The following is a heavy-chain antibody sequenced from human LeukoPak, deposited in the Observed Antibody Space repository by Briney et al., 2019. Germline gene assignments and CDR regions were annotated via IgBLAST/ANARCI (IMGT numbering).Heavy chain of an antibody. J-gene: IGHJ4*02. CDR1: GGSISSYY. D-gene: IGHD3-22*01. CDR2: IYTSGST. CDR3: ARDGGYYDSSATFDY. V-gene: IGHV4-4*07. Sequence: SDTLSLTCTVSGGSISSYYWSWIRQPAGKGLEWIGRIYTSGSTNYNPSLKSRVTMSVDTSKNQFSLKLSSVTAADTAVYYCARDGGYYDSSATFDYWGQGTLVTVSS.